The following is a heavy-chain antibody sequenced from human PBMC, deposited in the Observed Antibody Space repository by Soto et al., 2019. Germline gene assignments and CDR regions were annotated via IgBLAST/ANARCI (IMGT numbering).Heavy chain of an antibody. CDR3: ARHGAYGYRSRTFDY. CDR2: IYYSGST. J-gene: IGHJ4*02. V-gene: IGHV4-39*01. CDR1: GGSISSSSYY. D-gene: IGHD5-18*01. Sequence: SETLSLTCTVSGGSISSSSYYWGWIRQPPGKGLEWIGSIYYSGSTYYNPSLKSRVTISVDTSKNQFSLKLSSVTAADTAVYYCARHGAYGYRSRTFDYWGQGTLVNVSS.